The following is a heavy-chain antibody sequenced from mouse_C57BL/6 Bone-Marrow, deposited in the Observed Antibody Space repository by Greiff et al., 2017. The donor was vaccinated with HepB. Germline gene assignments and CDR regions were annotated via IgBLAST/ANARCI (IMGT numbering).Heavy chain of an antibody. J-gene: IGHJ4*01. CDR1: GYTFTSYW. D-gene: IGHD1-1*01. V-gene: IGHV1-55*01. Sequence: QVQLQQPGAELVKPGASVKMSCKASGYTFTSYWITWVKQRPGQGLEWIGDIYPGSGSTNYNEKFKSKATLTADTSSSTAYMQLSSLTSEDSAVYYCAREVVVATKGAMDYWGQGTSVTVSS. CDR3: AREVVVATKGAMDY. CDR2: IYPGSGST.